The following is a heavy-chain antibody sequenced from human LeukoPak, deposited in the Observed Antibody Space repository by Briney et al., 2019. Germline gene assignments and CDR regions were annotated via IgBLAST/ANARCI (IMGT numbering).Heavy chain of an antibody. V-gene: IGHV3-74*01. CDR3: ARDYGDFTPRGYFDY. CDR2: INSDGSST. J-gene: IGHJ4*02. Sequence: GGSLRLSCAASGFTFSSYWMHWVRQAPGKGLVWVSRINSDGSSTSYADSVKGRFTISRDNAKNTLYLQMNSLRAEDTAVYYCARDYGDFTPRGYFDYWGQGTLVTVSS. CDR1: GFTFSSYW. D-gene: IGHD4-17*01.